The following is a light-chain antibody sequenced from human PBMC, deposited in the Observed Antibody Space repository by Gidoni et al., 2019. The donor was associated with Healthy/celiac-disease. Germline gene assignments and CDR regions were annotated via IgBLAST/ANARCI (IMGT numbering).Light chain of an antibody. CDR1: QSVSSY. V-gene: IGKV3-11*01. J-gene: IGKJ5*01. Sequence: IVLTQSPATLSLSPGERATLSCRASQSVSSYLAWYQQKPGQAPRLLIYDASNRATGIPARFSGSGSGTDFTLTISSLEPEDFAVYYCQQRSNWPLITFXQXTRLEIK. CDR2: DAS. CDR3: QQRSNWPLIT.